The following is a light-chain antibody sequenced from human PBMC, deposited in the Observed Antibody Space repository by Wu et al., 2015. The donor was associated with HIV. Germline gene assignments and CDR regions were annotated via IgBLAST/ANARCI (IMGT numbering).Light chain of an antibody. CDR1: QSISSK. V-gene: IGKV3-15*01. CDR3: QQRSDRPLT. Sequence: EIGVTQSPATLSVSPGETATLSCRASQSISSKLAWYQQKPGQAPRLLIYGASTRAAGVPVRFSASGSGTEFNLTISSMQSEDFAVYYCQQRSDRPLTFGQGTRLEIK. CDR2: GAS. J-gene: IGKJ5*01.